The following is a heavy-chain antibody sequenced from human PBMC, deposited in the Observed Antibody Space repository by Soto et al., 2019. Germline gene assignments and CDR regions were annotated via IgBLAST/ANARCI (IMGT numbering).Heavy chain of an antibody. V-gene: IGHV1-8*01. D-gene: IGHD4-17*01. CDR1: GYTFTSYE. CDR2: MDPNSGNT. CDR3: AMVYGDYELWEYDY. J-gene: IGHJ4*02. Sequence: ASVKVSCKASGYTFTSYEINWVREATGQGLEWMGWMDPNSGNTGCAQKFQGRVTMTRNTSISTAYMELSSLRSEDTAVYYCAMVYGDYELWEYDYWGQGTLVTVSS.